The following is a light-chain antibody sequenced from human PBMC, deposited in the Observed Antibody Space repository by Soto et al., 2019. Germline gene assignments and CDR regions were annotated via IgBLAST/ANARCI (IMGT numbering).Light chain of an antibody. CDR2: NAS. CDR3: QHSHNYRRIA. J-gene: IGKJ5*01. CDR1: QGISSA. V-gene: IGKV1D-13*01. Sequence: IPLTQYTPSLPGSPVDRVTXTCRASQGISSALAWYQQKPVKASKLLIYNASDLESGVPSRFSGRASETDFNLTISSMQPKDFAAYYCQHSHNYRRIAFGQGTRLEIK.